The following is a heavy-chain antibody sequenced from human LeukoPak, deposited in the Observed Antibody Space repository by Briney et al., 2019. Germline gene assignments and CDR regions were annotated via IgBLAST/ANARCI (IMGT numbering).Heavy chain of an antibody. J-gene: IGHJ3*02. V-gene: IGHV3-48*03. CDR2: ISSSGSTI. Sequence: GGSLRLSCAASGFTFSSYEMSWVRQAPGKGLEWVSYISSSGSTIYYADSVKGRFTISRDNAKNSLYLQMNSLRAEDTAVYYCATNGYSYGWGAFDIWGQGTMVTVSS. CDR3: ATNGYSYGWGAFDI. CDR1: GFTFSSYE. D-gene: IGHD5-18*01.